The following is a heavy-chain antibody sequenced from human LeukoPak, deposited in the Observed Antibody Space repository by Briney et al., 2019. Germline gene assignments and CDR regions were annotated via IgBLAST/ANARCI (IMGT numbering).Heavy chain of an antibody. V-gene: IGHV4-38-2*02. CDR2: VSHGGAAHDSMAT. CDR3: ANRVLRSGTGAFDI. J-gene: IGHJ3*02. CDR1: GNSISRGYY. Sequence: SETLSLTCSVSGNSISRGYYCGWIRQPPGKGLEWIGSVSHGGAAHDSMATFYNPSLKSRVTMSVDTSKNQFSLRLTSVTAADTALYFCANRVLRSGTGAFDIWGLGTVVVVPS. D-gene: IGHD1-1*01.